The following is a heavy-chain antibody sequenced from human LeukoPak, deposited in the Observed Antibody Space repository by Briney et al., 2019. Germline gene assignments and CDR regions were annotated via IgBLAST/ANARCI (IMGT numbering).Heavy chain of an antibody. CDR1: GFTFSSYE. D-gene: IGHD3-9*01. CDR3: ARGRWDDILTGYSSAYFDY. CDR2: ISSSGSTI. V-gene: IGHV3-48*03. Sequence: GGSLRLSCAASGFTFSSYEMNWVRQAPGKGLEWVSYISSSGSTIYYADSVKGRFTISRDNAKNSLYLQMNSLRAEDTAVYYCARGRWDDILTGYSSAYFDYWGQGTLVTVSS. J-gene: IGHJ4*02.